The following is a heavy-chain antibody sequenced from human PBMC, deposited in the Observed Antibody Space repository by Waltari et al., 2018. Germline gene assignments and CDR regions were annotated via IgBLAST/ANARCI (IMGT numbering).Heavy chain of an antibody. V-gene: IGHV3-48*03. D-gene: IGHD2-15*01. CDR1: GFSFSSYE. CDR3: VRDGLGSGWTRVDV. J-gene: IGHJ6*02. Sequence: ELQLVESGGGLVQPGGSLRISCVASGFSFSSYEMNWVRQAPGKGLEWISYISDGDKGISYAESVKGRFTVSRDNAKNSLHVQMNNLRAEDTATYYCVRDGLGSGWTRVDVWGQGTTVTVSS. CDR2: ISDGDKGI.